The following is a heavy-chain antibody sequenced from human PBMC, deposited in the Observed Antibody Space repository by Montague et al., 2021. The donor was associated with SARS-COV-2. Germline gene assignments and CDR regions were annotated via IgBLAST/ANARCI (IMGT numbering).Heavy chain of an antibody. CDR3: ARAHSGSWAHLDN. CDR2: NNTSGTT. CDR1: GGSISSGSCY. J-gene: IGHJ4*02. V-gene: IGHV4-61*02. D-gene: IGHD5-12*01. Sequence: TLSLTCTVSGGSISSGSCYWSWIRQAAGKGLEWIVSNNTSGTTDYSFSLKSRVTISVDTSKNQLSLKLTSVTAADTAVYYCARAHSGSWAHLDNWGQGSLVPVSS.